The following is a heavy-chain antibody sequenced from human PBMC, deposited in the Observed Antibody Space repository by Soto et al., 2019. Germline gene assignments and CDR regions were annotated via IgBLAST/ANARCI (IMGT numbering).Heavy chain of an antibody. CDR3: ARGQSLAGHY. J-gene: IGHJ4*02. CDR1: GFTFSTYW. D-gene: IGHD2-15*01. CDR2: IKQDGSDK. Sequence: EVQLVESGGGLVQPGGSLRLSCAASGFTFSTYWMSWVRQAPGKGLEWVANIKQDGSDKYYVDSVKGRFTISRDNAKNALHPQMHGLRAEDTAVYYCARGQSLAGHYWCQGTLVTVSS. V-gene: IGHV3-7*05.